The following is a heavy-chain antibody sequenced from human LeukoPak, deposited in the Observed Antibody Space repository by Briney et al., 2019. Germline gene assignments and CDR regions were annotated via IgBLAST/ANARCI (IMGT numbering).Heavy chain of an antibody. D-gene: IGHD1-26*01. V-gene: IGHV4-61*02. Sequence: PSQTLSLTCTVSGGSISSGSYYWSWIRQPAGKGLEWIGRIYTSGSTNCNPSLKSRVTISVDTSKNQFFLKLSSVTAADTAVYYCARVSGSCLDYWGQGTLVTVSS. CDR3: ARVSGSCLDY. J-gene: IGHJ4*02. CDR1: GGSISSGSYY. CDR2: IYTSGST.